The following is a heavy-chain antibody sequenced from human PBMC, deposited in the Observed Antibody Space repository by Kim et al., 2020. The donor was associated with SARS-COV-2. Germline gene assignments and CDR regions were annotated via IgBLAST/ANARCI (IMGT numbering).Heavy chain of an antibody. J-gene: IGHJ4*02. D-gene: IGHD3-22*01. CDR3: ATDLSPGLYDSRTLDY. Sequence: KFQGRVTMTEDTSTDTAYMELSSLRSEDTAVYYCATDLSPGLYDSRTLDYWGQGTLVTVSS. V-gene: IGHV1-24*01.